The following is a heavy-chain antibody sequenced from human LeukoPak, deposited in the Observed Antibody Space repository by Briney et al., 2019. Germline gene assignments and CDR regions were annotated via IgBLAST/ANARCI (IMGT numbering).Heavy chain of an antibody. CDR1: GGSISSSSYY. CDR2: IYYSGST. Sequence: KTSETLSLTCTVSGGSISSSSYYWGWIRQPPGKGLEWIGSIYYSGSTNYNPSLNSRVTISVDTSKNQFSLKLSSVTAADTAVYYCARGGGLGYYYYYMDVWGKGTTVTVSS. J-gene: IGHJ6*03. V-gene: IGHV4-39*07. CDR3: ARGGGLGYYYYYMDV. D-gene: IGHD3-16*01.